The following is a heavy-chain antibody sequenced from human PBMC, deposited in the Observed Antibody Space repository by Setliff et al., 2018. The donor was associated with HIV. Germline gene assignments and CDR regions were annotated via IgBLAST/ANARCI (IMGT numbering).Heavy chain of an antibody. J-gene: IGHJ4*02. Sequence: SETLSLTCAVYGGSFSGYYWSWIRQPPGQGLEWIGETSHSGKTNYNPSLKSRVTISRDTSTNQFSLKLSSVTAADTAVYYCARVRGSSYFGTFDYWGQGALVTVSS. D-gene: IGHD1-26*01. V-gene: IGHV4-34*01. CDR2: TSHSGKT. CDR3: ARVRGSSYFGTFDY. CDR1: GGSFSGYY.